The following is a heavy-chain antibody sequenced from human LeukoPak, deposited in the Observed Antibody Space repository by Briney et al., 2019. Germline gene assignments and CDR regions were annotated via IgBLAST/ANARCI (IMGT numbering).Heavy chain of an antibody. CDR1: GFTFTSHD. CDR2: MNPNSGNT. Sequence: ASVKVSCKASGFTFTSHDYNWVRQATGQGLEWMGWMNPNSGNTGYAQKFQGRVTMTRNTSISTAYMELSSLRSEDTAVYYCAREDRLGNWFDPWGQGTLVTVSS. V-gene: IGHV1-8*01. CDR3: AREDRLGNWFDP. J-gene: IGHJ5*02.